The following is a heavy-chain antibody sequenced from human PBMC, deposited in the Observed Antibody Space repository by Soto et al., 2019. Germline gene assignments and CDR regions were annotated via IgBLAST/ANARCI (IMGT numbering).Heavy chain of an antibody. Sequence: QVQLVQSGAEVKKPGASVKVSCKASGYTFTSYGISWVRQAPGQGLEWMGWISAYNGNTNYAQKLQGRVTMTTDTPTSTAYMGLRSLRSDATAVYYCARLAPGEWYFDYWGQGTLVTVSS. CDR2: ISAYNGNT. D-gene: IGHD3-10*01. CDR3: ARLAPGEWYFDY. V-gene: IGHV1-18*01. CDR1: GYTFTSYG. J-gene: IGHJ4*02.